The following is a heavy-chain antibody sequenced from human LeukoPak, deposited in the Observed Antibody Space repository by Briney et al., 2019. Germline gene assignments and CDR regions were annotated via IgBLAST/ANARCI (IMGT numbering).Heavy chain of an antibody. D-gene: IGHD1-26*01. CDR2: IYYSGST. V-gene: IGHV4-59*08. J-gene: IGHJ4*02. Sequence: TSETLSLTCTVSGGSISSYYWSWIRQPPGKGLEWIGYIYYSGSTNYNPSLKSRVTISVDTSKNQFSLKLSSVTAADTAVYYCTRGGELMNFWGQGTLVTVSS. CDR1: GGSISSYY. CDR3: TRGGELMNF.